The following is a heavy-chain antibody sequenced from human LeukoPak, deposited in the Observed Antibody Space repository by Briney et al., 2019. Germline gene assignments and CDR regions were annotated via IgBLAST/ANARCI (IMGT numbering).Heavy chain of an antibody. V-gene: IGHV3-48*03. J-gene: IGHJ4*02. CDR1: GFTFSSYE. CDR2: ISSSGSTI. D-gene: IGHD2-15*01. CDR3: ARDWVPRGKILGYCSGGSCYFDY. Sequence: PGGSLRLSCAASGFTFSSYEMNWVRQAPGKGLEWVSYISSSGSTIYYADSVKGRFTISRDNAKNSLYLQMNSLRAEDMAVYYCARDWVPRGKILGYCSGGSCYFDYWGQGTLVTVSS.